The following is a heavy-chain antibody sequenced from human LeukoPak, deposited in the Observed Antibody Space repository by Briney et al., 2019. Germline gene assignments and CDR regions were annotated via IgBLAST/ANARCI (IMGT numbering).Heavy chain of an antibody. CDR3: AREGWGYYFDF. Sequence: PWETLSLTCTVSGGSISSYYWSWIRQPPGKGLEWIGYIYYSGTTNYNPSLKSRVTISVDTSKNQFSLKLSSVTAADTAVYYCAREGWGYYFDFWGQGTLVTVSS. CDR1: GGSISSYY. V-gene: IGHV4-59*01. J-gene: IGHJ4*02. CDR2: IYYSGTT. D-gene: IGHD7-27*01.